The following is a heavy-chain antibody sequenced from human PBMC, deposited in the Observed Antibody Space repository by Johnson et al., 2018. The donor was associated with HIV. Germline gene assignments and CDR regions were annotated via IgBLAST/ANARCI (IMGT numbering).Heavy chain of an antibody. CDR3: AEERAEAFEI. Sequence: QVQLVESGGGVVQPGRSPRLSCAASGFTFSSYAMHWVRQAPGKGLEWVAVISYDGSNKYYADSVKGRFTISRDNSKNTLYLQMNSLRAEDTAENYCAEERAEAFEIWGEGTLVTV. J-gene: IGHJ3*02. CDR1: GFTFSSYA. V-gene: IGHV3-30*04. CDR2: ISYDGSNK.